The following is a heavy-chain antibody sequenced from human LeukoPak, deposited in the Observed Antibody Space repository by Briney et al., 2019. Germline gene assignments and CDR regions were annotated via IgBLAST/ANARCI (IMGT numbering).Heavy chain of an antibody. CDR2: IYHSGST. Sequence: SETLSLTCTVSGGSISSGGYSWSWIRQPPGKGLEWIGYIYHSGSTYYNPSLKSRVTISVDTSKNQFSLKLSSVTAADTAVYYCARGDTGYSNSLDYWGQGTLVTVSS. CDR1: GGSISSGGYS. CDR3: ARGDTGYSNSLDY. V-gene: IGHV4-30-2*01. J-gene: IGHJ4*02. D-gene: IGHD3-9*01.